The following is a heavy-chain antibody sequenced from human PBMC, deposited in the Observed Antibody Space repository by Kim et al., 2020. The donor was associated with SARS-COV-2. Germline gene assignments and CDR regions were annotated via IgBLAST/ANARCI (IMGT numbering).Heavy chain of an antibody. V-gene: IGHV3-21*01. D-gene: IGHD3-10*01. J-gene: IGHJ3*02. Sequence: GGSLRLSCAASGFTFSSYSMNWVRQAPGKGLEWVSSISSSSSYIYYADSVKGRFTISRDNAKNSLYLQMNSLRAEDTAVYYCARGPRLWFGGAGVDIWGQGTMVTVSS. CDR2: ISSSSSYI. CDR1: GFTFSSYS. CDR3: ARGPRLWFGGAGVDI.